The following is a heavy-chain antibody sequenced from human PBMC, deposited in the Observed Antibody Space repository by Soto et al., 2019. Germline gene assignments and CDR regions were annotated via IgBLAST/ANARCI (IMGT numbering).Heavy chain of an antibody. D-gene: IGHD3-10*01. Sequence: QVQLQESGPGLVKPSGTLSLTCAVSSGSISSSNWWSWVRQPPGKGLEWIGEIYHSGSTNYNPSLKSRVTISVDKSKNQFSLKLSSVTAADTAVYYCARVLMNYYGSGSYPIALDYWGQGTLVTASS. CDR2: IYHSGST. CDR1: SGSISSSNW. J-gene: IGHJ4*02. V-gene: IGHV4-4*02. CDR3: ARVLMNYYGSGSYPIALDY.